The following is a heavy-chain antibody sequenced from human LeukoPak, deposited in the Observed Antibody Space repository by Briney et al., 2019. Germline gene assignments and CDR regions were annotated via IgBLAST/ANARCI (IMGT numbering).Heavy chain of an antibody. V-gene: IGHV4-59*01. Sequence: SETLSLTCTVSGGSISSYYWSWIRQSPGKGLEWIGYIYYSGSTDYNPSLKSRVTISVDKSKNQFSLKLSSVTAADTAVYYCARVRVSSGHHPWYFDYWGQGTLVTVTS. CDR2: IYYSGST. D-gene: IGHD3-22*01. CDR3: ARVRVSSGHHPWYFDY. CDR1: GGSISSYY. J-gene: IGHJ4*02.